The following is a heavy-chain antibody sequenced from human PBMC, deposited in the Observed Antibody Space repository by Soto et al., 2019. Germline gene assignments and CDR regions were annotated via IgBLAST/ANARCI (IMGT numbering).Heavy chain of an antibody. Sequence: ASVKVSCKASGYTFTSYGISWVRQAPGQGLEWMGWISAYNGNTNYAQKLQGRVTMTTDTSTSTAYMELSSLRSEDTAVYYCARTESSTSAYYYYYYGMDVWGQGTTVTVSS. V-gene: IGHV1-18*04. CDR3: ARTESSTSAYYYYYYGMDV. J-gene: IGHJ6*02. CDR2: ISAYNGNT. CDR1: GYTFTSYG. D-gene: IGHD2-2*01.